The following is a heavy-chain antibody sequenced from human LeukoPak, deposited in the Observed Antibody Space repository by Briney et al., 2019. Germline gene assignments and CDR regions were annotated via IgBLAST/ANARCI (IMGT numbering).Heavy chain of an antibody. V-gene: IGHV3-30*02. Sequence: GGSLRLSCAASGFTFSTYGMHWVRQAPGKGLEWVAFIRYDGSNKYYEDSVKGRFTISRDNSKNTLYLQMNSLRAEDTAVYYCAKDQYDYGSGSYGFDYWGQGTLVTVSS. D-gene: IGHD3-10*01. CDR3: AKDQYDYGSGSYGFDY. CDR1: GFTFSTYG. J-gene: IGHJ4*02. CDR2: IRYDGSNK.